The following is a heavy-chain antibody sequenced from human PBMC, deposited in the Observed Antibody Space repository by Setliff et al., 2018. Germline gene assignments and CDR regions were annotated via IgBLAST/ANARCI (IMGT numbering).Heavy chain of an antibody. CDR2: ISHSGST. V-gene: IGHV4-34*01. J-gene: IGHJ4*02. Sequence: SETLSLTCAVSGVSISDGRFWSWIRQPPGKGLGWIGEISHSGSTNYNPSLKSRVTMSVDTSKNQFSLNLNSVTAADTAVYFFRLAHCNTTSCEEALDYWSQGTLVTVSS. D-gene: IGHD2-2*01. CDR1: GVSISDGRF. CDR3: RLAHCNTTSCEEALDY.